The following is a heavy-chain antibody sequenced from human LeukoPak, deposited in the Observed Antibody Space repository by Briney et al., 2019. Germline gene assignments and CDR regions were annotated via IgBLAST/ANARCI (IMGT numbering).Heavy chain of an antibody. CDR1: GYTFSTCD. J-gene: IGHJ4*02. CDR3: ARVLGSISH. Sequence: ASVKVSCKTSGYTFSTCDINWVRQATGQGLEWIGWMNPNSGNTGFAHKFQGRVTMTRDTSINTAYMELSSLRSEDTAVYYCARVLGSISHCGQATLVTVSS. CDR2: MNPNSGNT. V-gene: IGHV1-8*01. D-gene: IGHD1-1*01.